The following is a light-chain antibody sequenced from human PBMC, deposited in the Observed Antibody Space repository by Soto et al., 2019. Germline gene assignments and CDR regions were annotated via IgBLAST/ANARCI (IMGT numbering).Light chain of an antibody. CDR1: RAISIN. V-gene: IGKV3-15*01. CDR3: QKANSFPLN. CDR2: GAS. Sequence: DTVMTQSPVTLSVSPVERSTLSCRASRAISINLAWYQHKPGQAPRLLIYGASTRATGIPARFSGSGSGTAFTLTISSLQSEDFAIYYCQKANSFPLNCGGGTKVDIK. J-gene: IGKJ4*01.